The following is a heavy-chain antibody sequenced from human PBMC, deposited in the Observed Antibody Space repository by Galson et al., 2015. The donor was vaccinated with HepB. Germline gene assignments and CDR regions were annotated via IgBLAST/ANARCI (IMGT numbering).Heavy chain of an antibody. CDR1: GFIFSIYD. Sequence: SLRLSCAASGFIFSIYDMTWVRQAPGKGLEWVSSISSTGTTIYYEDSVKGRFTISRDNARNSLFLQMNSLRVEDTSVYYCVRDLPFRYCSSSSCPFDYWGQGTLVTVSS. J-gene: IGHJ4*02. CDR3: VRDLPFRYCSSSSCPFDY. D-gene: IGHD2-2*01. V-gene: IGHV3-21*01. CDR2: ISSTGTTI.